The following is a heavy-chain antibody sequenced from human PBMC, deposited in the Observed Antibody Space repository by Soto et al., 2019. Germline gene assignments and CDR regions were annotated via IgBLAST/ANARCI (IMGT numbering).Heavy chain of an antibody. CDR3: ATTKPPYYYDSSGYFRPGTFDI. Sequence: QVQLVQSGAEVKKPGSSVKVSCKASGGTFSSYAISWVRQAPGQGLEWMGGIIPIFGTANYAQKFQGRVTITADESTSTAYMALSSLRSEDTAVYYCATTKPPYYYDSSGYFRPGTFDIWGQGTMVTVSS. V-gene: IGHV1-69*01. CDR2: IIPIFGTA. CDR1: GGTFSSYA. D-gene: IGHD3-22*01. J-gene: IGHJ3*02.